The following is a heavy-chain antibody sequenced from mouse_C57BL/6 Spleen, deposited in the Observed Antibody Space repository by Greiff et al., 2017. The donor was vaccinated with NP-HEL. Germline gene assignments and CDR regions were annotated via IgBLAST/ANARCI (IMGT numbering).Heavy chain of an antibody. J-gene: IGHJ4*01. Sequence: EVQLQQSGPVLVKPGASVKMSCKASGYTFTDYYMNWVKQSHGKSLEWIGVINPYNGGTSYNQKFKGKATLTVDKSSSTAYMELNSLTSEDSAVYYCARLRNYVPFYAMDYWGQGTSVTVSS. CDR3: ARLRNYVPFYAMDY. CDR1: GYTFTDYY. CDR2: INPYNGGT. V-gene: IGHV1-19*01. D-gene: IGHD1-1*01.